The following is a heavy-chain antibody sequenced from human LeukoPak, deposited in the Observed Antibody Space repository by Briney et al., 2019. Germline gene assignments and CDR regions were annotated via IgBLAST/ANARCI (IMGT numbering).Heavy chain of an antibody. J-gene: IGHJ4*02. CDR1: GGSISGGDYY. CDR3: ARGLRGRSGYYFDS. Sequence: SQTLSLTCTVSGGSISGGDYYWNWIRQPPGKCLGWIGYISYSGSTYYNPSLKSRVSISADTSKSQFCRRPSSVPAADTAVYYCARGLRGRSGYYFDSWGQGTLVTVSS. CDR2: ISYSGST. V-gene: IGHV4-30-4*01.